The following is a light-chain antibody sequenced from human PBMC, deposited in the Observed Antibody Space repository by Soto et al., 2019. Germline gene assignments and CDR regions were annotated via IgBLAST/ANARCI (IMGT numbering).Light chain of an antibody. V-gene: IGLV2-23*01. CDR2: EGS. CDR3: CSYAGHTTSV. Sequence: QSVLTQSASVSGSPGQSITISCTGTSNDVGLYNLVSWYQQHPGKAPKLMIYEGSKRPSGVSNRFSGSKSGNTASLTISGLQAEDEADYYCCSYAGHTTSVFGTGTKLTVL. J-gene: IGLJ1*01. CDR1: SNDVGLYNL.